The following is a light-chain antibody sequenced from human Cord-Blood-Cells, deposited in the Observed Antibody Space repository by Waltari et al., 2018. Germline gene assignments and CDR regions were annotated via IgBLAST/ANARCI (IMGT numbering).Light chain of an antibody. J-gene: IGKJ2*01. Sequence: EIVLPQSPGTLSLSHGERATLPCRASQSVSSSYLAWYQQKPGQAPRLLIYGASSRATGIPDRFSGSGSGTDFTLTISRLEPEDFAVYYCQQYGSSPMYTFGQGTKLEIK. CDR2: GAS. CDR3: QQYGSSPMYT. CDR1: QSVSSSY. V-gene: IGKV3-20*01.